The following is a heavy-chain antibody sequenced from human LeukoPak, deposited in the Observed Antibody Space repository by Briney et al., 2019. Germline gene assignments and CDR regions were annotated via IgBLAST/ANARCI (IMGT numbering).Heavy chain of an antibody. D-gene: IGHD5-18*01. CDR2: IYYSGST. J-gene: IGHJ4*02. CDR1: GGSISSGDYY. Sequence: PSETLSLTCTVSGGSISSGDYYWSWIRQPPGKGLEWIGYIYYSGSTYYNPSLKSRVTISVDTSKNQFSLKLSSVTAADTAVYYCAGSVDTAMVTFDYWGQGTLVTASS. CDR3: AGSVDTAMVTFDY. V-gene: IGHV4-30-4*01.